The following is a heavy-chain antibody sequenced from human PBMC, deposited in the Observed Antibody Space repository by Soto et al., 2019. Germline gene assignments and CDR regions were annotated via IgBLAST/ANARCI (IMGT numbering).Heavy chain of an antibody. D-gene: IGHD6-13*01. CDR2: IIPIFGTA. Sequence: ASVKVSCKASGGTFSSYAISWVRQAPGQGLEWMGGIIPIFGTANYAQKFQGRVTITADKSTSTAYMELSSLRSEDTAVYYCARGSIAAAGTYWFDPWGQGTLVTVSS. CDR1: GGTFSSYA. V-gene: IGHV1-69*06. CDR3: ARGSIAAAGTYWFDP. J-gene: IGHJ5*02.